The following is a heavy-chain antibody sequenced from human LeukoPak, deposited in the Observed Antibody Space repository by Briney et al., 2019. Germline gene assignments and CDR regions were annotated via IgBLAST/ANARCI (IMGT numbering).Heavy chain of an antibody. CDR3: AKYLQPSGYPYALDF. J-gene: IGHJ3*01. V-gene: IGHV3-23*01. Sequence: PGGSLRLSCAASGFTFSSYSMNWVRQAPGKGLDWVSSITGNGDSMYNVDSVKGRFTISRDDSKNTLYLQMNNLRAEDTAVYFCAKYLQPSGYPYALDFWGQGTMVTVSS. D-gene: IGHD5-12*01. CDR1: GFTFSSYS. CDR2: ITGNGDSM.